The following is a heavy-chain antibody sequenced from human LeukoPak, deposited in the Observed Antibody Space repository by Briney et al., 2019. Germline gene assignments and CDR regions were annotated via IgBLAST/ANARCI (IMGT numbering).Heavy chain of an antibody. D-gene: IGHD5-12*01. J-gene: IGHJ4*02. CDR2: IYYSGST. CDR1: GGSISSGGYY. CDR3: ARHNSGGYEFGS. V-gene: IGHV4-31*03. Sequence: PSQTLSLTCTVSGGSISSGGYYWSWIRQHPGKGLEWIGYIYYSGSTNYNPSLESRVTMSVDASKNQLSLRLSSATAADTAMYYCARHNSGGYEFGSWGQGTLVTVSS.